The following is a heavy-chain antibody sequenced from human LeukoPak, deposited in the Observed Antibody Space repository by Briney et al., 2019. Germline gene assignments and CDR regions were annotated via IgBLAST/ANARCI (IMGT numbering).Heavy chain of an antibody. CDR1: GFTFKTYA. Sequence: GGSLRLSCAASGFTFKTYAMNWVRQVPGKGPEWVSSMSGSGSSTDYADSVKGRFTISRDNSKNTLYLQMNSLRAEDTALYYCARGGPSIAAALTEARRPLNYYGMDVWGQGTTVTVSS. V-gene: IGHV3-23*01. CDR3: ARGGPSIAAALTEARRPLNYYGMDV. CDR2: MSGSGSST. D-gene: IGHD6-13*01. J-gene: IGHJ6*02.